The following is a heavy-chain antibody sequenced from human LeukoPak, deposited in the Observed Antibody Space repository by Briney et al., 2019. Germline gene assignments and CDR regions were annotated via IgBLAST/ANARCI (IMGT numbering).Heavy chain of an antibody. D-gene: IGHD4-17*01. Sequence: GGSLRLSCEASGFAFSFFAMSWLRQPPGKGLEWVSTISGTGGTTYYADSVKGRFTISRDNSKNTLFLQFNSLRVDDTAVYYCAKGRGTTVTAAANYWGQGTLVTVSS. V-gene: IGHV3-23*01. CDR3: AKGRGTTVTAAANY. CDR2: ISGTGGTT. CDR1: GFAFSFFA. J-gene: IGHJ4*02.